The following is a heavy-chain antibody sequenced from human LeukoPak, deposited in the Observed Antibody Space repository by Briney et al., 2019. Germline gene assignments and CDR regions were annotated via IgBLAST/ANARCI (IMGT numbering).Heavy chain of an antibody. J-gene: IGHJ4*02. Sequence: SVKVSCKASGGTFISYAISWVRQAPGQGLEWMGGIIPIFGTANYAQKFQGRVTITADESTSTAYMELSSLRSEDTAVYYCARAPRYYYDSSGYYDYWGQGTLVTVSS. D-gene: IGHD3-22*01. V-gene: IGHV1-69*13. CDR2: IIPIFGTA. CDR1: GGTFISYA. CDR3: ARAPRYYYDSSGYYDY.